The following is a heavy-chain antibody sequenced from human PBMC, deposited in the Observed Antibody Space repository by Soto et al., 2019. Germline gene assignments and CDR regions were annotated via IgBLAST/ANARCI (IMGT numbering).Heavy chain of an antibody. CDR3: ARRGPYGYNSDPAFDY. CDR1: GGSISSYY. CDR2: IYYSGST. Sequence: SETLSLTCTVSGGSISSYYWNWIRQPPGKGLEWIGYIYYSGSTNYNPSLKSRVTISVDTSKNQFSLKLGSVTAADTAVYYCARRGPYGYNSDPAFDYWGQGTLVTVSS. J-gene: IGHJ4*02. D-gene: IGHD6-25*01. V-gene: IGHV4-59*08.